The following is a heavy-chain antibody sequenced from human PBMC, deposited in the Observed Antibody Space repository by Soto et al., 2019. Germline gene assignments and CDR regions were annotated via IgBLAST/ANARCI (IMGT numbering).Heavy chain of an antibody. CDR2: ISYDGSNK. Sequence: GGSLRLSCAASGFTFSSYAMHWVRQAPGKGLEWVAVISYDGSNKYYADSVKGRFTISRDNSKNTLYLQMNSLRAEDTAVYYCARDRSSGYDAFDIWGQGTMATVSS. D-gene: IGHD3-22*01. V-gene: IGHV3-30*04. CDR1: GFTFSSYA. CDR3: ARDRSSGYDAFDI. J-gene: IGHJ3*02.